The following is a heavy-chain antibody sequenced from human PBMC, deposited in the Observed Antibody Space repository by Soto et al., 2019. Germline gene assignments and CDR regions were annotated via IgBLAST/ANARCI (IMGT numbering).Heavy chain of an antibody. CDR2: INPKSGGT. CDR1: GYSLSDYH. Sequence: ASVKVSCKASGYSLSDYHIHWVRQAPGQGLEWLGRINPKSGGTSSAQKFQGWVTMTRDTSISTAYMELTRLRSDDTAVYFCARGHSTDCSNGVCSFFYNHEMDVWGQGTTVTVSS. J-gene: IGHJ6*02. D-gene: IGHD2-8*01. V-gene: IGHV1-2*04. CDR3: ARGHSTDCSNGVCSFFYNHEMDV.